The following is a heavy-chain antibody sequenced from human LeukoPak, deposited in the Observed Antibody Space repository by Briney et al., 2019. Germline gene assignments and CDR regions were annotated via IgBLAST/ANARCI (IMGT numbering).Heavy chain of an antibody. CDR1: GYTFTSYG. CDR3: ARLTQRAFWSSGWYWVHDY. V-gene: IGHV1-18*01. D-gene: IGHD6-19*01. Sequence: ASVEVSCKASGYTFTSYGISWVRQAPGQGLEWMGWISAYNGNTNYAQKLQGRVTMTTDTSTSTAYMELRSLRPDDTAVYYCARLTQRAFWSSGWYWVHDYWGQGTLVTVSS. J-gene: IGHJ4*02. CDR2: ISAYNGNT.